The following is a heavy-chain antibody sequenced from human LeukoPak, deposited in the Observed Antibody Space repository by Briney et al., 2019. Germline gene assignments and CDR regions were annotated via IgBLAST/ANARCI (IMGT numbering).Heavy chain of an antibody. Sequence: PGGSLRLSCAASGFTFSSYWMTWVRQAPGKELEWVANINQDGGKKYYVDSVKGRFTISRDNAKNSLYLQMNSLRAEDTAVYYCARNENSGWGYFDYWGQGTLVTVSS. CDR2: INQDGGKK. CDR3: ARNENSGWGYFDY. J-gene: IGHJ4*02. CDR1: GFTFSSYW. D-gene: IGHD5-12*01. V-gene: IGHV3-7*03.